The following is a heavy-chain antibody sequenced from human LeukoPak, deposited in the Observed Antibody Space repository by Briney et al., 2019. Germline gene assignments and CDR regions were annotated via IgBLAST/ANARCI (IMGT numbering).Heavy chain of an antibody. CDR2: ISGNGHQT. CDR1: GFAFSRFA. CDR3: AKDANYYDSSGFFIPFDY. V-gene: IGHV3-23*01. Sequence: PGGYLRLSCSASGFAFSRFAMTWVRHLPGKGLDWVSTISGNGHQTYYGDSVKGRFSVSRNNSKNILYLQMDSLRADDSALYYCAKDANYYDSSGFFIPFDYWGQGTLVTVSS. J-gene: IGHJ4*02. D-gene: IGHD3-22*01.